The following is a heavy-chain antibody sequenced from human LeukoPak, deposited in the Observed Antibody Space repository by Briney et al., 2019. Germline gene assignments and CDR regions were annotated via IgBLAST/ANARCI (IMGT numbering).Heavy chain of an antibody. CDR1: GFTFSGSA. V-gene: IGHV3-73*01. CDR3: TSVTPGSDFDY. CDR2: IRSKANSYAT. D-gene: IGHD4-17*01. Sequence: PGGSLRLSCAASGFTFSGSAMHWVRQASGKGLEWVGRIRSKANSYATAYAASVKGGFTISRDDSKNTAYLQMNSLKTEDTAVYYCTSVTPGSDFDYWGQGTLATVSS. J-gene: IGHJ4*02.